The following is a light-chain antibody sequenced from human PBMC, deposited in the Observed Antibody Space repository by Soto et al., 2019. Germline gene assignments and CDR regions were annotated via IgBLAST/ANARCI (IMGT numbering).Light chain of an antibody. CDR3: QQSYSTPWT. Sequence: DIQMTQSPSSLSASVGDRVTITCRASQSISSYLYWYQQKPGKAPKLLIYAASSLQSGVPSRFSGSGSGTDFTLTISSLQPEDFATYSCQQSYSTPWTFGQGTKVDIK. CDR1: QSISSY. CDR2: AAS. J-gene: IGKJ1*01. V-gene: IGKV1-39*01.